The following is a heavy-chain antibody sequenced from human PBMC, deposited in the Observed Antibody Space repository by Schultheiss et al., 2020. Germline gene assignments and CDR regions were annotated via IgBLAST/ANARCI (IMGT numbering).Heavy chain of an antibody. CDR1: GFTFSSYG. D-gene: IGHD6-19*01. CDR3: ARAVAATNYYYYGMDV. J-gene: IGHJ6*02. CDR2: IWYDGSNK. Sequence: GGSLRLSCAASGFTFSSYGMHWVRQAPGKGLEWVAVIWYDGSNKYYADSVKGRFTISRDNSKNTLYLQMNSLRAEDTAVYYCARAVAATNYYYYGMDVWGQGTTVTVSS. V-gene: IGHV3-30*19.